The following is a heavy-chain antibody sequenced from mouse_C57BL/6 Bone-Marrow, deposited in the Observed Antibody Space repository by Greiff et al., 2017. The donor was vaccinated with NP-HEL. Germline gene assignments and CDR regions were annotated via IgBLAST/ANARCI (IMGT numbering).Heavy chain of an antibody. CDR2: ISSGGSYT. CDR1: GFTFNSYG. CDR3: ASPYDYDVAWFAY. Sequence: EVMLVESGGDLVKPGGSLKLSCAASGFTFNSYGMSWVRQTPDKRLEWVATISSGGSYTYYPDSVKGRFTISRDNAKNTLYLQMSSLKSEDTAMYYCASPYDYDVAWFAYWGQGTLVTVSA. V-gene: IGHV5-6*01. D-gene: IGHD2-4*01. J-gene: IGHJ3*01.